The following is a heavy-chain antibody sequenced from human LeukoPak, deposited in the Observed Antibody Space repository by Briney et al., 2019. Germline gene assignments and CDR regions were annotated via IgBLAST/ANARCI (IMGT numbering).Heavy chain of an antibody. CDR2: ILYDGSNK. V-gene: IGHV3-30*18. Sequence: GRSLRLSCAASGFTFSYYGMHWVRQAPGKGLEWVAVILYDGSNKYYADSVKGRFTISRDNSKNTLYLQMNSLRAEDMAVYYCVKRWTGTTIGQQDYWGQGTLVTVSS. D-gene: IGHD1-1*01. J-gene: IGHJ4*02. CDR3: VKRWTGTTIGQQDY. CDR1: GFTFSYYG.